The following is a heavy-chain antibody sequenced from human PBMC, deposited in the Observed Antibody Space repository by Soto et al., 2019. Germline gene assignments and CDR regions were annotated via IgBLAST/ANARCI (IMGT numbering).Heavy chain of an antibody. CDR1: GFPVSGYS. V-gene: IGHV3-48*01. Sequence: GGSLRLSCAASGFPVSGYSMHWVRQAPGKGLEWVSYVSTTSSTISYADSVKGRFTISRDNAKNSLYLQMHSLRAEDTAVYYCVRQRLFDYWGQGTLVTVSS. CDR3: VRQRLFDY. CDR2: VSTTSSTI. J-gene: IGHJ4*02.